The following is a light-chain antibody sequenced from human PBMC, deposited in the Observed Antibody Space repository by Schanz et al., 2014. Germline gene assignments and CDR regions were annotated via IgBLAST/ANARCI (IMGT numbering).Light chain of an antibody. CDR1: QSVGSNY. V-gene: IGKV3-20*01. Sequence: DIVLTQSPGTLSLSPGERATLSCRASQSVGSNYLAWYQQTPGQAPRLLISGASSRATGIPDRFSGSGSGTDFTLTISRLEPEDFAAYYCQQYGTSPRTFGPGTKVEIK. CDR3: QQYGTSPRT. CDR2: GAS. J-gene: IGKJ1*01.